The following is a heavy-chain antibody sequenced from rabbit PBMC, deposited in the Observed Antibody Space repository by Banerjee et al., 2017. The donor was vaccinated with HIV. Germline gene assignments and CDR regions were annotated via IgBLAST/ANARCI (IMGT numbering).Heavy chain of an antibody. D-gene: IGHD1-1*01. CDR3: AREMYASTSALDL. Sequence: QSLEESGGDLVKPGASLTLTCTASGADFSSGYWICWVRQAPGKGLEWIGCIAGGSSSTTYCATWAKGRFTISKTSSTTVTLQMTSLTAADTATYFCAREMYASTSALDLWGPGTLVTVS. CDR2: IAGGSSSTT. J-gene: IGHJ4*01. V-gene: IGHV1S40*01. CDR1: GADFSSGYW.